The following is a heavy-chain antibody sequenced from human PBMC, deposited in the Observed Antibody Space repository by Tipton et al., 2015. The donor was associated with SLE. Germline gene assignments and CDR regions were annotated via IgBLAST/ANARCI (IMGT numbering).Heavy chain of an antibody. Sequence: TLSLTCTVSGGSISSGGYYWSWIRQHPGKGLEWIGYVYYSGSTYYNPSLKSRVTISVDTSKNQFSLKLSSVTAADTAVYYCASGYSSSSAQLWGQGTLVTVSS. CDR3: ASGYSSSSAQL. D-gene: IGHD6-13*01. CDR2: VYYSGST. V-gene: IGHV4-31*03. CDR1: GGSISSGGYY. J-gene: IGHJ1*01.